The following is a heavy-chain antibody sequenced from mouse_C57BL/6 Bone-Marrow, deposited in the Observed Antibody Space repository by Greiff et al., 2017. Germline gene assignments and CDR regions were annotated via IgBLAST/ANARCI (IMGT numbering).Heavy chain of an antibody. CDR1: GFSLTSYG. CDR3: TRDKDDGGFAY. V-gene: IGHV2-3*01. J-gene: IGHJ3*01. Sequence: QVQLQQSGPGLVAPSQSLSITCTVSGFSLTSYGVRWVRQPPGKGLEWLGVLWGDGSTNYHSALISRLSISKDNSKSQVFLKLKSLQTDDTATYYCTRDKDDGGFAYWGQGTLVTVSA. CDR2: LWGDGST.